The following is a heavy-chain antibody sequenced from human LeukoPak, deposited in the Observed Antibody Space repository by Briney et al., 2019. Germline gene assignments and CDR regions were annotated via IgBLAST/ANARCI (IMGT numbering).Heavy chain of an antibody. V-gene: IGHV3-11*01. CDR2: MSSSGSNI. CDR3: ARGHYGLEV. Sequence: GASLRLSCVASGFTFSDYYMSWLRQAPGKGLEWVSYMSSSGSNIYYADSVKGRFTISRDNAKNSLYLQMNSLRAEDTAVYYCARGHYGLEVWGQGTTVTVSS. J-gene: IGHJ6*02. CDR1: GFTFSDYY.